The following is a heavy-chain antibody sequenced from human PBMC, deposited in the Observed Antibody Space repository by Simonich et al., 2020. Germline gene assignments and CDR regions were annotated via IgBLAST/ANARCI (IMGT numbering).Heavy chain of an antibody. V-gene: IGHV1-18*01. CDR1: GYTFTSYG. Sequence: QVQLVQSGAAVKKPGASVKVSCKASGYTFTSYGMSWVRQAPGQGLEWMGWISTYNGNTNHAKTLQGRVTMTTDTSTSTAYMELRSLRSDDTAVYYCARGGCSGGSCYSLDYWGQGTLVTVSS. CDR3: ARGGCSGGSCYSLDY. D-gene: IGHD2-15*01. J-gene: IGHJ4*02. CDR2: ISTYNGNT.